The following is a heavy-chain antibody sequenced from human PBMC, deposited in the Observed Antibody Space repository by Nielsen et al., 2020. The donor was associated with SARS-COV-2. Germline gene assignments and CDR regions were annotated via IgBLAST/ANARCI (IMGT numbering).Heavy chain of an antibody. V-gene: IGHV1-69*04. CDR3: ARGDMAREGDADY. CDR2: IIPILGVP. CDR1: GGTSNTYA. D-gene: IGHD5-24*01. Sequence: SVKVSCKASGGTSNTYAITWVRQAPRQGLEWMGRIIPILGVPRYAQKFQGRVTISADKSTSTAYMELSSLTSEDTAVYYCARGDMAREGDADYWGQGTLVTVSS. J-gene: IGHJ4*02.